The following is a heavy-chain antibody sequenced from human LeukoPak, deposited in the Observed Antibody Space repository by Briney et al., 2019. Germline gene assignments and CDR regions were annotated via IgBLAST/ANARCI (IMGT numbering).Heavy chain of an antibody. V-gene: IGHV3-23*01. CDR1: GFTFTSYA. CDR2: MSVSGGST. Sequence: PGGSLRLFCAASGFTFTSYAMSWARQAPGKGLEWVSAMSVSGGSTYYADSVKGRFTVSRDNSKNTLYLEMKSLRGEDTAVYYCAKDGVGDSSGYYLLEHWGQGTLVTVSS. J-gene: IGHJ1*01. D-gene: IGHD3-22*01. CDR3: AKDGVGDSSGYYLLEH.